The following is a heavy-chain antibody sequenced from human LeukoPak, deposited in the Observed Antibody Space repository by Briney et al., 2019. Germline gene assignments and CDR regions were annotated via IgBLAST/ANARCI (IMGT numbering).Heavy chain of an antibody. J-gene: IGHJ4*02. D-gene: IGHD1-26*01. CDR2: IYYSGST. CDR3: ARDLGGSYS. CDR1: GGSISSSSYY. Sequence: KPSETLSLTCTVSGGSISSSSYYWGWIRQPPGKGLEWIGSIYYSGSTYYNPSLKSRVTISVDTSKNQFSLKLSSVTAADTAVYYCARDLGGSYSWGQGTLVTVSS. V-gene: IGHV4-39*07.